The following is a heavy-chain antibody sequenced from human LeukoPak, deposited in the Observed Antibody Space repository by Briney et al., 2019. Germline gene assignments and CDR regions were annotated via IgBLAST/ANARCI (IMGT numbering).Heavy chain of an antibody. CDR2: MNPNSGNT. CDR1: GYTFTNFG. CDR3: ARQDDSSGYYYY. Sequence: ASVKVSCKASGYTFTNFGINWVRQAPGQGLEWMGWMNPNSGNTGYAQKFQGRVTMTRNTSISTAYMELSSLRSEDTAVYYCARQDDSSGYYYYWGQGTLVTVSS. J-gene: IGHJ4*02. D-gene: IGHD3-22*01. V-gene: IGHV1-8*02.